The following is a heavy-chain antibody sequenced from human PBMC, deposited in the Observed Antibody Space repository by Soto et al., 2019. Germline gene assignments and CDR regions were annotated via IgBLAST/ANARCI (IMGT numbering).Heavy chain of an antibody. CDR1: GGAISTYY. CDR3: ARGQGFSDWFDP. Sequence: QVHLQESGPGLVKPSETLSLTCTVSGGAISTYYWTWIRQPAGKGLEWIGRIYSSGSTKYNTSLRSRVTMSLDTSNNPFSLRLTSVTAADTAVYYCARGQGFSDWFDPWGQGNLVTVSS. D-gene: IGHD3-3*01. J-gene: IGHJ5*02. CDR2: IYSSGST. V-gene: IGHV4-4*07.